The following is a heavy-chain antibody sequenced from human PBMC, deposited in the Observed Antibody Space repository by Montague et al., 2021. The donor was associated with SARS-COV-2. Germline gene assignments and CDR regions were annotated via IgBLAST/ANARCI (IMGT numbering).Heavy chain of an antibody. CDR3: ARSPRGSGTGWLDY. CDR1: GFTSGDYQ. D-gene: IGHD3/OR15-3a*01. CDR2: INKDEAAK. Sequence: SVRLSCEALGFTSGDYQMTWVRQAQGKGLQWVANINKDEAAKTNVNSVKGRFTISRDNAKNSLILQMNSLKDEDTAVYYCARSPRGSGTGWLDYWGQGTLVTVSS. V-gene: IGHV3-7*01. J-gene: IGHJ4*02.